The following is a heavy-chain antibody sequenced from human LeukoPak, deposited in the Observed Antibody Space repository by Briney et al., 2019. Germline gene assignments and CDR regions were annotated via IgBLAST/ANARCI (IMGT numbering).Heavy chain of an antibody. Sequence: SQTLSLTCTVSGGSISSGGYYWSWIRQHPGKGLEWIGYIYYSGSTYYNPSLKSRVTISVDTSKNQFSLKLSSVTAADTAVYYCARHGWDYYDSSGYFDYWGQGTLVTVSS. CDR2: IYYSGST. V-gene: IGHV4-31*03. CDR1: GGSISSGGYY. J-gene: IGHJ4*02. D-gene: IGHD3-22*01. CDR3: ARHGWDYYDSSGYFDY.